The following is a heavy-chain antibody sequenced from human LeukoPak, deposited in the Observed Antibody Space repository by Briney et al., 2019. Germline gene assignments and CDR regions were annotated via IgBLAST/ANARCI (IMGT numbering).Heavy chain of an antibody. D-gene: IGHD6-19*01. CDR3: AKGRGQWLVTAFDI. Sequence: GGSLRLSCSASGFTFSSYAMHWVRQAPGKGLEYVSAISSNGGSTYYADSVKGRFSISRDSPKNTLDLQMSSLRAEDTAVYYCAKGRGQWLVTAFDIWGHGTMVTVAS. CDR1: GFTFSSYA. CDR2: ISSNGGST. V-gene: IGHV3-64D*06. J-gene: IGHJ3*02.